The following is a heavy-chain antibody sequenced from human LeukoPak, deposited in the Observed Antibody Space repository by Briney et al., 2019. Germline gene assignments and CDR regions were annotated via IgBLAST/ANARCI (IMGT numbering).Heavy chain of an antibody. CDR3: ANDAYYYDSSGYLYPYFDY. V-gene: IGHV3-23*01. D-gene: IGHD3-22*01. Sequence: GGSLRLSCAASGFTFSSYGMSWVRQAPGKGLEWVSAISGSGGSTYYADSVKGRFTISRDNSKNTLYPQMNSLRAEDTAVYYCANDAYYYDSSGYLYPYFDYWGQGTLVTVSS. J-gene: IGHJ4*02. CDR2: ISGSGGST. CDR1: GFTFSSYG.